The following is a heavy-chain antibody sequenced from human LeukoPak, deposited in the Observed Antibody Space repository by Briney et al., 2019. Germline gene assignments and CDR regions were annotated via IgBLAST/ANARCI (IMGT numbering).Heavy chain of an antibody. Sequence: PGGSLRLSCAASGFTVSSNYMNWVRQAPGKGLEWVSVTSGGGNRTYYADSVKGRFTISRDNSKNTLSMKMNSLRAEDTAVYYCAKALGGSYYGDRGFDYWGQGTLVTVSS. J-gene: IGHJ4*02. V-gene: IGHV3-23*01. D-gene: IGHD1-26*01. CDR3: AKALGGSYYGDRGFDY. CDR1: GFTVSSNY. CDR2: TSGGGNRT.